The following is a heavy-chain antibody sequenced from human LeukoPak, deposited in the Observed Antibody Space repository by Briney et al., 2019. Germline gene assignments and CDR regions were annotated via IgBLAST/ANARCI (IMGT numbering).Heavy chain of an antibody. V-gene: IGHV3-33*01. CDR3: ARADFGSGNHYYGINV. CDR2: IWYDGSNK. Sequence: GGSLRLSCAASGFTFSSYGMHCVRQAPGKGLEWVAVIWYDGSNKYYADSVKGRFTVSRDNSKNTLDLQMNSLRAEDTAVYYCARADFGSGNHYYGINVWGQGTTVTV. CDR1: GFTFSSYG. J-gene: IGHJ6*02. D-gene: IGHD3-10*01.